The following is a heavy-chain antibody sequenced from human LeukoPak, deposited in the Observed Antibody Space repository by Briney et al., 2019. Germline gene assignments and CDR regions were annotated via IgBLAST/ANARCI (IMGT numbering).Heavy chain of an antibody. CDR2: ISGGGSHI. CDR3: ARDAVISGTPFYFDH. CDR1: GFIFETYS. V-gene: IGHV3-48*01. J-gene: IGHJ4*02. D-gene: IGHD1-7*01. Sequence: GGSLRLSCTASGFIFETYSMNWARQSPGKGLQWVSYISGGGSHIYYADSVRGRFTISRDDAKNSLYLQMDSLRADDTAVYYCARDAVISGTPFYFDHWGQGALVTVSS.